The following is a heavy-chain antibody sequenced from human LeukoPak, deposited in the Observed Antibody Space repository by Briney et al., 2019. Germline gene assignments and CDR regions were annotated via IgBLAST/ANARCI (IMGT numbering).Heavy chain of an antibody. CDR3: AKVAEEQTGGSGSYYHDGWFDP. CDR2: ISGSGGST. D-gene: IGHD3-10*01. Sequence: GGSLRLSCAASGFTFSSYAMSWVRQAPGKGLEWVSAISGSGGSTYYADSVKGRFTISRDNSKNTLYLQMNSLRAEDTAVYYCAKVAEEQTGGSGSYYHDGWFDPWGQGTLVTVSS. J-gene: IGHJ5*02. V-gene: IGHV3-23*01. CDR1: GFTFSSYA.